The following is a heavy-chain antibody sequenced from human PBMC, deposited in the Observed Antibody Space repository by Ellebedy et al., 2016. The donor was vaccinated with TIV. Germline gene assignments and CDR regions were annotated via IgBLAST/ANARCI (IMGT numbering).Heavy chain of an antibody. Sequence: GESLKISXAASGFTFSNAWMSWVRQAPGKGLEWVGRIKSKTDGGTTDYAAPVKGRFTISRDDSKNTLYLQMNSLKTEDTAVYYCTTGRCGGDCYLPVYWGQGTLVTVSS. V-gene: IGHV3-15*01. CDR3: TTGRCGGDCYLPVY. J-gene: IGHJ4*02. CDR2: IKSKTDGGTT. CDR1: GFTFSNAW. D-gene: IGHD2-21*02.